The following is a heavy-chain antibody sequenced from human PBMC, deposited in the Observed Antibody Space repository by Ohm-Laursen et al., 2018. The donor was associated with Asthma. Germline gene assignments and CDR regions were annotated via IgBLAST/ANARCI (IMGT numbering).Heavy chain of an antibody. V-gene: IGHV1-69*13. D-gene: IGHD4-17*01. J-gene: IGHJ6*02. CDR2: INSVFGTT. CDR1: GGTFNTYV. Sequence: SVKVSCKSLGGTFNTYVIGWVRQAPGQGLEWMGGINSVFGTTTYPQKFQDRVTITADDSTSTAYMELSSLRSEDTAVYYCARNGYDDYVYYYGMDVWGQGTTVTASS. CDR3: ARNGYDDYVYYYGMDV.